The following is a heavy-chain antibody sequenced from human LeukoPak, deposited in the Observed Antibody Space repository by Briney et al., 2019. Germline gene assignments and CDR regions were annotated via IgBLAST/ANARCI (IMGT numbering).Heavy chain of an antibody. CDR2: INHSGST. CDR3: AGDFWSGYYFRD. J-gene: IGHJ4*02. CDR1: GGSFSGYY. Sequence: ASETLSLTCAVYGGSFSGYYWSWIRQPPGKGLEWIGEINHSGSTNYNPSLKSRVTISVETSKNQFSLKLSSVTAADTAVYYCAGDFWSGYYFRDWGQGTLVTVSS. V-gene: IGHV4-34*01. D-gene: IGHD3-3*01.